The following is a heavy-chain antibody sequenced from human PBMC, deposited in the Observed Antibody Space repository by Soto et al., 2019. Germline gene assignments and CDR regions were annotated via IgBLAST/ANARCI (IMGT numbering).Heavy chain of an antibody. CDR2: IPQDGVDG. CDR1: GFTFSMYS. J-gene: IGHJ6*02. V-gene: IGHV3-7*03. CDR3: ARDHLILPAHDFFYGSDV. Sequence: GGSLRLSCEVSGFTFSMYSMSWVRQSPGKGLEWVAKIPQDGVDGHYADSVKGRFTISRDNGKNSLYLQLNNLRAEDTAVYYCARDHLILPAHDFFYGSDVWGRGATVTSP. D-gene: IGHD2-21*02.